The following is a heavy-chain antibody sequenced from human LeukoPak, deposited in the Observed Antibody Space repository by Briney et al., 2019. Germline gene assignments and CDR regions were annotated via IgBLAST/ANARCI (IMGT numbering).Heavy chain of an antibody. Sequence: ASVEVSCKTSGYTFTGYYIYWVRQAPGQGLEWMGWINPDSGGTNHAQKFQGRVTMTSDTSISTAYMELSSLISDDTALYYCARGHGSSPSFDYWGQGVLVTVSS. CDR1: GYTFTGYY. CDR2: INPDSGGT. D-gene: IGHD6-6*01. CDR3: ARGHGSSPSFDY. J-gene: IGHJ4*02. V-gene: IGHV1-2*02.